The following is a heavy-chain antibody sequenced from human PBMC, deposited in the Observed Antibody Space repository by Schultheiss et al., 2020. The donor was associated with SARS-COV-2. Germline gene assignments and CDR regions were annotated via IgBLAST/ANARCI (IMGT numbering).Heavy chain of an antibody. V-gene: IGHV2-70*11. CDR1: GFSLSTSGMC. CDR3: ARFYGSGSQNRYYYYGMDV. J-gene: IGHJ6*02. Sequence: SGPTLVKPTQTLTLTCTFSGFSLSTSGMCVSWIRKPPGKALEWLARIDWDDDKYYSTSLKTRLTISKDTSKNQVVLTMTNMDPVDTATYYCARFYGSGSQNRYYYYGMDVWGQGTTVTVAS. CDR2: IDWDDDK. D-gene: IGHD3-10*01.